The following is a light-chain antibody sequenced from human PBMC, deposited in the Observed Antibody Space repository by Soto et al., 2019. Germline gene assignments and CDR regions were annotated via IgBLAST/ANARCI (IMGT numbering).Light chain of an antibody. CDR1: SSDVGGYNF. J-gene: IGLJ2*01. CDR3: SSYLSTGAVG. CDR2: EVS. Sequence: QSVLTQPASVSGSPGQSITVSCTGTSSDVGGYNFVSWYQQRPGKAPKLLIYEVSNRPSGVSNRFSGSKSGNTASLAISGLQAEDEADYYCSSYLSTGAVGFGGGTKLTVL. V-gene: IGLV2-14*01.